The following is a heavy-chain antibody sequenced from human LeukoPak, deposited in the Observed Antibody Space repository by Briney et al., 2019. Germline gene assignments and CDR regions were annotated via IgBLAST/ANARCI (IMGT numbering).Heavy chain of an antibody. CDR1: GYSFTSYY. CDR2: INPSGGST. Sequence: ASVKVSCKTSGYSFTSYYIHWVRQAPGQGLEWMGMINPSGGSTNYAQTFQGRVTMTRDMSTSTVYMELSSLRAEDTAVYYCAREILAPGKTHDYWGQGTLVTVSS. CDR3: AREILAPGKTHDY. V-gene: IGHV1-46*01. J-gene: IGHJ4*02.